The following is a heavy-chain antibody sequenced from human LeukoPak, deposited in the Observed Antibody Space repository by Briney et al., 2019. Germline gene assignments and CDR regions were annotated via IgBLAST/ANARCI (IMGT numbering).Heavy chain of an antibody. Sequence: SVKVSCKASGGTFSSYAISWVRQAPGQGLEWMGGIIPIFGTANYAQKFQGRVTITADESTSTAYMELSSLRSEDTAVYYCASLGVTIFGVVGSPPTDYWGQGTLVTVSS. CDR1: GGTFSSYA. D-gene: IGHD3-3*01. CDR2: IIPIFGTA. J-gene: IGHJ4*02. V-gene: IGHV1-69*13. CDR3: ASLGVTIFGVVGSPPTDY.